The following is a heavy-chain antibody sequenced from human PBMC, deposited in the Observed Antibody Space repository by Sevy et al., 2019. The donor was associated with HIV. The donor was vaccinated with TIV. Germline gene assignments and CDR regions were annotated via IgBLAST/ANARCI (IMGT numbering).Heavy chain of an antibody. Sequence: LSLTCAASGFTFDDYAMHWVRQAPGKGLEWVSGISWNSGSIGYADSVKGRFTISRDNAKNSLYLQMNSLRAEDTALYYCAKDILGGGGLGAFDYWGQGTLVTVSS. V-gene: IGHV3-9*01. CDR2: ISWNSGSI. D-gene: IGHD3-10*01. CDR3: AKDILGGGGLGAFDY. CDR1: GFTFDDYA. J-gene: IGHJ4*02.